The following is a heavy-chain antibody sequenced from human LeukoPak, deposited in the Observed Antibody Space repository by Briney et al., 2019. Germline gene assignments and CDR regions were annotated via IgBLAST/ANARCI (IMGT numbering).Heavy chain of an antibody. CDR2: FSGGGDS. V-gene: IGHV3-23*01. Sequence: GGSLRLSCVASGFTSGVYAMSWVRQAPGKGLEWVSAFSGGGDSFYADSVRGRFSVSADKSKNILYLQMNSLRAEDTAVYYCARGDQQSRLLGDYWGQGTLVTVSS. CDR3: ARGDQQSRLLGDY. D-gene: IGHD3-3*02. J-gene: IGHJ4*02. CDR1: GFTSGVYA.